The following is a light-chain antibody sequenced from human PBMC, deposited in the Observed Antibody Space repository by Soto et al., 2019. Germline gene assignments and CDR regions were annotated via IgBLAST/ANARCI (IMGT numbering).Light chain of an antibody. CDR2: MGS. CDR1: QSLLNSNGYYS. Sequence: DIVMPQSPLFLPVTPGEPASISCRSSQSLLNSNGYYSLDWYLQKPGQSPQLLIYMGSNRASGVPDRFSGSGSGTDFTLKISRVEAEDVGVYYCMQALQLPLTFGGGTKVGIK. J-gene: IGKJ4*01. V-gene: IGKV2-28*01. CDR3: MQALQLPLT.